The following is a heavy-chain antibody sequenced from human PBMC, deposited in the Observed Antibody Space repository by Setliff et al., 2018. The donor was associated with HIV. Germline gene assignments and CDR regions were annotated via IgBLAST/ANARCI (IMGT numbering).Heavy chain of an antibody. Sequence: SVKVSCKASGDIFNNNAINWVRQAPGQGLEWMGRIIPIFGMANYARRFQGRVTITADKSTSTAYLELSSLTYDDTAIYYCARAEFLGPESDFDIWGQGTMVTVSS. CDR3: ARAEFLGPESDFDI. CDR1: GDIFNNNA. V-gene: IGHV1-69*04. CDR2: IIPIFGMA. D-gene: IGHD3-10*01. J-gene: IGHJ3*02.